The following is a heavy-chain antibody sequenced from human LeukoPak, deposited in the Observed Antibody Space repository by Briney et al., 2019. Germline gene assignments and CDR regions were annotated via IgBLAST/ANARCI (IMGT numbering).Heavy chain of an antibody. V-gene: IGHV3-43*02. CDR1: GLPIADFA. CDR2: ISGDGVST. J-gene: IGHJ4*02. CDR3: AKESGKFDY. Sequence: GGSLRLSCVASGLPIADFAMHWVRQAPGKGLEWVSLISGDGVSTFYADSVKGRFSMSRDNSKNSLYLEMNSLRTEDAAMYYCAKESGKFDYWGQGTLVAVSS.